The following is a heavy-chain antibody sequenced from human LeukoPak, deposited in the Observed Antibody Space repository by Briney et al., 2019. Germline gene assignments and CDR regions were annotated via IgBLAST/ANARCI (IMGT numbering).Heavy chain of an antibody. CDR1: GFTFSSYS. V-gene: IGHV3-21*01. J-gene: IGHJ3*02. Sequence: KPGGSLRLSCAASGFTFSSYSMNWVRQAPGKGLEWVSSISSSSSYIYYADSVKGRFTISRGNAKNSLYLQMNSLRAEDTAVYYCARRPVGSGYHLDAFDIWGQGTMVTVSS. CDR3: ARRPVGSGYHLDAFDI. CDR2: ISSSSSYI. D-gene: IGHD5-12*01.